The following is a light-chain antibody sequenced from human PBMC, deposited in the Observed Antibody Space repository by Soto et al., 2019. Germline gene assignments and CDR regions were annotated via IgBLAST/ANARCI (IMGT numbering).Light chain of an antibody. CDR1: SSDVGGYNY. V-gene: IGLV2-14*01. CDR3: SSYTSSNTLI. J-gene: IGLJ2*01. Sequence: QSALTQPASVSGSPGQSITISCTGTSSDVGGYNYVSWFQQFPGKAPKVMIYEVTNRPSGVSNRFSGSKSGNTASLTISGLQAEDEADYYCSSYTSSNTLIFGGGTKLTVL. CDR2: EVT.